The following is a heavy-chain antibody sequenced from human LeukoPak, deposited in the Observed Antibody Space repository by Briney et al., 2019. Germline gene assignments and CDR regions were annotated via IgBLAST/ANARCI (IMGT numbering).Heavy chain of an antibody. J-gene: IGHJ4*02. CDR2: ISAYNGNT. V-gene: IGHV1-18*01. CDR1: GYTFTSYG. Sequence: ASVKVSCKASGYTFTSYGISRVRQAPGQGLEWMGWISAYNGNTNYAQKLQGRVTMTTDTSTSTAYMELRSLRSDDTAVYYCARDPSRSYYYDSSGYYYLDYWGQGTLVTVSP. CDR3: ARDPSRSYYYDSSGYYYLDY. D-gene: IGHD3-22*01.